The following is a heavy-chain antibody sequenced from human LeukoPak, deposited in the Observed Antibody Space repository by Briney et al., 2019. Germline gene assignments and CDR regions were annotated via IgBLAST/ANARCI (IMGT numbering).Heavy chain of an antibody. CDR1: GGSISSGDYY. Sequence: SQTLSITCTVSGGSISSGDYYWSWIRQPPGKGLEWIGYIYYSGSTYYNPSLKSRVTISVDTSKNQFSLKLSSVTAADTAVYYCARLIAAAGSFDYWGQGTLVTVSS. J-gene: IGHJ4*02. CDR2: IYYSGST. CDR3: ARLIAAAGSFDY. D-gene: IGHD6-13*01. V-gene: IGHV4-30-4*01.